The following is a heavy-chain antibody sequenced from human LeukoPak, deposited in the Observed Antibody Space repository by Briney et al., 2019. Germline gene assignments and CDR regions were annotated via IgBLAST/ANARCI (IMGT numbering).Heavy chain of an antibody. V-gene: IGHV3-11*04. CDR1: GFTFSDYY. J-gene: IGHJ6*03. Sequence: GGSLRLSCAASGFTFSDYYMSWIRQAPGKGLEWVSYISSSGSTIYYADSVKGRFTISRDNSKNTLYLQMNSLRAEDTAVYYCANTGSGRPGPTYYYYYMDVWGKGTTVTISS. CDR2: ISSSGSTI. CDR3: ANTGSGRPGPTYYYYYMDV. D-gene: IGHD1-26*01.